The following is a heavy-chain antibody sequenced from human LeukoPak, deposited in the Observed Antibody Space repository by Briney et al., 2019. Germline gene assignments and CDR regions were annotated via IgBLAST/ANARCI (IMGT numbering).Heavy chain of an antibody. Sequence: GGSLRLSCAASGFTVSSNYMSWVRQAPGKGLEWVSDIYSGGSTYYADSVKGRFTISRDNSKNTLYLQMNSLRAEDTAVYYCARDQLGDWYFDLWGRGTLVTVSS. D-gene: IGHD1-1*01. J-gene: IGHJ2*01. V-gene: IGHV3-53*01. CDR3: ARDQLGDWYFDL. CDR1: GFTVSSNY. CDR2: IYSGGST.